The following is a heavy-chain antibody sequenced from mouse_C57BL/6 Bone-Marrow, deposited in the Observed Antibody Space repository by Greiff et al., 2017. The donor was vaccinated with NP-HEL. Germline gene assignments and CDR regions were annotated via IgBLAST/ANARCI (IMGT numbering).Heavy chain of an antibody. CDR2: IDPENGDT. CDR3: TTLTTVVARGYFDV. CDR1: GFNIKDDY. Sequence: EVKVVESGAELVRPGASVKLSCTASGFNIKDDYMHWVKQRPEQGLEWIGWIDPENGDTEYASKFQGKATIPADTSSNTAYLQLSSLTSEDTAVYYCTTLTTVVARGYFDVWGTGTTVTVSS. V-gene: IGHV14-4*01. J-gene: IGHJ1*03. D-gene: IGHD1-1*01.